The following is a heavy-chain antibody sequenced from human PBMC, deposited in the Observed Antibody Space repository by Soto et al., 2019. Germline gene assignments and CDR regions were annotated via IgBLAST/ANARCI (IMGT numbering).Heavy chain of an antibody. CDR3: ARARGYGDLDY. J-gene: IGHJ4*02. V-gene: IGHV1-2*02. Sequence: ASVKVSCKASRDTFTGYYVHWVRQAPGQGLEWMGWINPNSGDTNSAQKFQGRVTMTRDTSISTAYMELSRLRSDDTAVYYCARARGYGDLDYWGQGTLVTVSS. CDR1: RDTFTGYY. D-gene: IGHD4-17*01. CDR2: INPNSGDT.